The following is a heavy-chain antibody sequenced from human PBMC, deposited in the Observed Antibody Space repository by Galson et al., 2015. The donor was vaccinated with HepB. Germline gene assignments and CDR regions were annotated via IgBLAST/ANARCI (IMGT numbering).Heavy chain of an antibody. CDR3: ARGYVGYVSYFDA. V-gene: IGHV1-18*01. CDR1: GFTFVNYG. J-gene: IGHJ4*02. D-gene: IGHD3-16*01. CDR2: NSAYNGDT. Sequence: SVKVSCKASGFTFVNYGFTWVRQAPGQGLEWMGWNSAYNGDTDYAQKFQGRVTMTTDTSASTAYMEPRSLRSDDTAVYYCARGYVGYVSYFDAWGKGPLVTVSP.